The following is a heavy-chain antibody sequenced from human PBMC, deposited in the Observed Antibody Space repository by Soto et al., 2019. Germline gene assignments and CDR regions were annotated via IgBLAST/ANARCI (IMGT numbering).Heavy chain of an antibody. CDR2: ISAYNGNT. D-gene: IGHD6-13*01. Sequence: GASVKVSCKASGYTFTSYGISWVRQAPGQGLEWMGWISAYNGNTNYAQKLQGRVTMTTDTSTSTAYMELRSLRSDDTAVYYCAKDAGRYSSSWSALDYYYYGMDVWGQGTTVTVSS. CDR1: GYTFTSYG. V-gene: IGHV1-18*01. CDR3: AKDAGRYSSSWSALDYYYYGMDV. J-gene: IGHJ6*02.